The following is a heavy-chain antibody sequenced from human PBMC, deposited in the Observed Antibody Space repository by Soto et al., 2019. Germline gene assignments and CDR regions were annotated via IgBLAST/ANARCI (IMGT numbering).Heavy chain of an antibody. V-gene: IGHV4-39*01. J-gene: IGHJ4*02. CDR3: ARPGYYYGSGSYYSPFDY. D-gene: IGHD3-10*01. CDR1: GGSISSSSYY. CDR2: IYYSGST. Sequence: SETLSLTCTVSGGSISSSSYYWGWIRQPPGKGLEWIGSIYYSGSTYYNPSLKSRVTISVDTSKNQFSLKLSSVTAADTAVYYCARPGYYYGSGSYYSPFDYWGQGTLVTVSS.